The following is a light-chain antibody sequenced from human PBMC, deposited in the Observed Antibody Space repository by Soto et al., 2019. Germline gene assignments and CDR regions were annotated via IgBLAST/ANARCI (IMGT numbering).Light chain of an antibody. J-gene: IGKJ5*01. CDR1: QGISNY. Sequence: IHLTQSPSSLSASVLDIVTITFLASQGISNYLAWYQQKPGKAPKIVIYGASSLQGGVPSRFSGSGSGTDFTLTISSLQPEDFATYYCQQLNSYPITFGQGTRLEIK. CDR2: GAS. V-gene: IGKV1-9*01. CDR3: QQLNSYPIT.